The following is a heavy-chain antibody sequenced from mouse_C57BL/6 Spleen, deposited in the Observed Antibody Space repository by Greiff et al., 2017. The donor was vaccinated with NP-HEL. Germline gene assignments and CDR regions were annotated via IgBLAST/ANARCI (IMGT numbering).Heavy chain of an antibody. CDR1: GYTFTSYG. J-gene: IGHJ2*01. Sequence: QVQLKESGAELARPGASVKLSCKASGYTFTSYGISWVKQRTGQGLEWIGEIYPRSGNTYYNEKFKGKATLTADKSSSTAYMELRSLTSEDSAVYYCAGLVYYGSSFYYFDYWGQGTTLTVSS. CDR2: IYPRSGNT. CDR3: AGLVYYGSSFYYFDY. D-gene: IGHD1-1*01. V-gene: IGHV1-81*01.